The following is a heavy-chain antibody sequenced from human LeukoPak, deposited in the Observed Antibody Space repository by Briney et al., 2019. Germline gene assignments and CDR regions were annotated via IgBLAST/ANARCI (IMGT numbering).Heavy chain of an antibody. CDR2: INPRRGDA. Sequence: ASVKVSCRASGYTFTGYYINWVRHAPGQGLEWMGWINPRRGDASYAQKFQGRVTMTRDKSISTAYVELTSLRSDDTAVYFCARDMGRPSYDSPNHNWYFYYYYGMDVWGQGTSVTVSS. J-gene: IGHJ6*02. D-gene: IGHD3-10*01. CDR3: ARDMGRPSYDSPNHNWYFYYYYGMDV. V-gene: IGHV1-2*02. CDR1: GYTFTGYY.